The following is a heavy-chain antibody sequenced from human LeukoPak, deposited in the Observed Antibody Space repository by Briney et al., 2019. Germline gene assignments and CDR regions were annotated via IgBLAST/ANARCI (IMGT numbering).Heavy chain of an antibody. CDR3: ATGRWLQKIYYYYMDV. J-gene: IGHJ6*03. Sequence: ASVKVSCKASGYTLTELSMHWVRQAPGKGLEWMGGFDPEDGETIYAQKFQGRVTITTDESTSTAYMELSSLRSEDTAVYYCATGRWLQKIYYYYMDVWGKGTTVTVSS. D-gene: IGHD5-24*01. CDR2: FDPEDGET. V-gene: IGHV1-24*01. CDR1: GYTLTELS.